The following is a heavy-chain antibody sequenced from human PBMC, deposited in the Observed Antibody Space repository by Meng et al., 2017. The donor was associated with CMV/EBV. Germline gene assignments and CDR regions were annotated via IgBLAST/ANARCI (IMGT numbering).Heavy chain of an antibody. CDR2: ISRSSSYI. D-gene: IGHD3-22*01. Sequence: SGFTFSSYSMDWVRQTPGKELEWVSSISRSSSYIYYADSVKGRFTISRDNAKNSLYLQMNSLRAEDTAVYYCARAYYYDSSGYYVFDYWGQGTLVTVSS. V-gene: IGHV3-21*01. CDR3: ARAYYYDSSGYYVFDY. J-gene: IGHJ4*02. CDR1: GFTFSSYS.